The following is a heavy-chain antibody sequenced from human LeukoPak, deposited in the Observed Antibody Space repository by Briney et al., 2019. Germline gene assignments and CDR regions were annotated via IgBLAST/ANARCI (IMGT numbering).Heavy chain of an antibody. CDR2: ITSSGTYT. D-gene: IGHD1-26*01. CDR1: GFTFSNYN. Sequence: GRSLSLSCADSGFTFSNYNMNWVRQAPGKAMEWVSSITSSGTYTFYADSVKGRFTISRDNAKNSLYLQMDRLGPEDTAVYYCARDPYSGNYGNYYYYYMDVWGKGTTVTISS. V-gene: IGHV3-21*01. CDR3: ARDPYSGNYGNYYYYYMDV. J-gene: IGHJ6*03.